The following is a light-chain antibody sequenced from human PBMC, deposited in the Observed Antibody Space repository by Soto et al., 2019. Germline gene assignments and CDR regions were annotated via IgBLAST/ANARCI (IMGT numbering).Light chain of an antibody. Sequence: QSVLTQPPSVSGAPGQRVTISCTESSSNIGAGYDVHWYQQLPGTAPKLLIYGNSNRPSGVPDRFSGSKSGTSASLAITGLQAEDEADYYCQSYDSSLSGWVFGVGTMLTVL. V-gene: IGLV1-40*01. J-gene: IGLJ3*02. CDR3: QSYDSSLSGWV. CDR1: SSNIGAGYD. CDR2: GNS.